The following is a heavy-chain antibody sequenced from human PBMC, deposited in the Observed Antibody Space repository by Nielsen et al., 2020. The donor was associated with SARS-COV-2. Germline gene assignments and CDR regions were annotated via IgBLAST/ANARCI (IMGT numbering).Heavy chain of an antibody. Sequence: SLKISCAASGFTFDDYAMHWVRQAPGKGLEWVSGISWNSGSIGYADSVKGRFTIPRDNAKNSLYLQMNSLRAEDTAVYYCARDSGSGSKRFDPWGQGTLVTVSS. J-gene: IGHJ5*02. CDR3: ARDSGSGSKRFDP. D-gene: IGHD3-10*01. CDR1: GFTFDDYA. V-gene: IGHV3-9*01. CDR2: ISWNSGSI.